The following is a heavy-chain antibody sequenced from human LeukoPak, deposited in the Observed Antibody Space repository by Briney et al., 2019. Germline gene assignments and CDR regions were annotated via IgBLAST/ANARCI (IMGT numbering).Heavy chain of an antibody. J-gene: IGHJ4*02. Sequence: GGPLRLPCAASSFTFSSYAMSWVPKAPGKGREWVSAISGSGGSTYYADSVKGRFTISRDSAKNSLYLQMNSLRVDDTAVYYCARDLDYFAMDSWGQGTLVTVSS. CDR3: ARDLDYFAMDS. V-gene: IGHV3-23*01. D-gene: IGHD3-10*01. CDR2: ISGSGGST. CDR1: SFTFSSYA.